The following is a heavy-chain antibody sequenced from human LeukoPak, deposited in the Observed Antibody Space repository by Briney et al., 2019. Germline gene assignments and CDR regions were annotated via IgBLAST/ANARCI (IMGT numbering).Heavy chain of an antibody. Sequence: GGSLRLSCAASGLTFSGYWMSWVRQAPGKGLEWVANIKEDGGEKYSVDSVKGRFTISRDNAMNSLYLEMNSLRAEDTALYYCARDKVGRGPTHLDYWGQGALVTVSS. CDR1: GLTFSGYW. V-gene: IGHV3-7*01. CDR3: ARDKVGRGPTHLDY. CDR2: IKEDGGEK. J-gene: IGHJ4*02. D-gene: IGHD1-26*01.